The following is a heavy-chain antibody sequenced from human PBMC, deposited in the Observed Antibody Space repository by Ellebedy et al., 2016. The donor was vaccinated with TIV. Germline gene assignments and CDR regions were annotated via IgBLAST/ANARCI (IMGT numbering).Heavy chain of an antibody. D-gene: IGHD3-10*01. CDR2: ISSSSSYI. V-gene: IGHV3-21*01. Sequence: GESLKISXAASGFTFSSYSMNWVRQAPGKGLEWVSSISSSSSYIYYADSVKGRFTISRDNAKNSLYLQMNSLRAEDTAVYYCARDNRLLWSGEFLNYYGMDVWGQGTTVTVSS. J-gene: IGHJ6*02. CDR1: GFTFSSYS. CDR3: ARDNRLLWSGEFLNYYGMDV.